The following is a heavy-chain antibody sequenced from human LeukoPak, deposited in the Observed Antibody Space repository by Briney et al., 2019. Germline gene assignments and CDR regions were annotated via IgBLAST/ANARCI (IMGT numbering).Heavy chain of an antibody. CDR1: GYTFTGFY. CDR2: INPNRGGT. V-gene: IGHV1-2*02. CDR3: ASSTTVINEDYMDV. J-gene: IGHJ6*03. Sequence: SVKLSCTASGYTFTGFYMHWVRHTPGQGLEWMVWINPNRGGTIYAQTFQGRVTMTRDTSISTAYMDLSRLRPEDRAVFYCASSTTVINEDYMDVWGKGTTVTISS. D-gene: IGHD4-17*01.